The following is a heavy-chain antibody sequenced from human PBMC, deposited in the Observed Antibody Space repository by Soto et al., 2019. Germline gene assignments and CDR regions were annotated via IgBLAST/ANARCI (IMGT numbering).Heavy chain of an antibody. CDR2: ISYDGSNK. CDR1: GFTFSSYG. V-gene: IGHV3-30*18. CDR3: AKASCVWYSTPYYYFGIYV. Sequence: PGGSLRLSCAASGFTFSSYGMHWVRQAPGKGLEWVAVISYDGSNKYYADSVKGRFTISRDNSKNTLYLQMNSLRAEDTAVYYCAKASCVWYSTPYYYFGIYVWGHGSTVGVSS. J-gene: IGHJ6*02. D-gene: IGHD6-19*01.